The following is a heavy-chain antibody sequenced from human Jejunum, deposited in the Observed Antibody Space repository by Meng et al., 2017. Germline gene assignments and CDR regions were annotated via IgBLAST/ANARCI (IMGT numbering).Heavy chain of an antibody. CDR1: DGSLNDYF. CDR3: ARGTGFKWEFI. J-gene: IGHJ3*02. Sequence: QVRLGGAGLFPPSATLSLTCSVYDGSLNDYFWSWVRQPPGEGLEWIGEIHHSGITKYSPSLRSRVTISVDTSKNQFSLKLSSVTAADTAFYYCARGTGFKWEFIGGQGTMVTVSS. V-gene: IGHV4-34*01. D-gene: IGHD1-26*01. CDR2: IHHSGIT.